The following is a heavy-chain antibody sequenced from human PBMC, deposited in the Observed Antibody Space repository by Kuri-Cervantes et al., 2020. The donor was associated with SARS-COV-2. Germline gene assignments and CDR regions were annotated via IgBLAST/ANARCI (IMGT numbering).Heavy chain of an antibody. CDR3: AKAVRRIAAARYDFDY. CDR1: GFTFSSYG. J-gene: IGHJ4*02. Sequence: GSLRLSCAASGFTFSSYGMHWVRQAPGKGLEWVAFIRYDGSNKYYADSVKGRFTISRDNSKNTLYLQMNSLRAEDTAVYYCAKAVRRIAAARYDFDYWGQGTLVTVSS. CDR2: IRYDGSNK. V-gene: IGHV3-30*02. D-gene: IGHD6-13*01.